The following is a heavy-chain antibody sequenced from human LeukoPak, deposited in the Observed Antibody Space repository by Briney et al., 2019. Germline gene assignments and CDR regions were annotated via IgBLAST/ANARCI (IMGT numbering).Heavy chain of an antibody. J-gene: IGHJ4*02. Sequence: GGSLRLSCAASGFTFSSYSMNWVRQAPGKGLEWVSSISSSSSYMYYADSVKGRFTFSRDNAKNSLYLQMNSLRAEDTAVYYCARDFDYCSGGSCLDYWGQGTLVTVSS. D-gene: IGHD2-15*01. CDR3: ARDFDYCSGGSCLDY. V-gene: IGHV3-21*01. CDR2: ISSSSSYM. CDR1: GFTFSSYS.